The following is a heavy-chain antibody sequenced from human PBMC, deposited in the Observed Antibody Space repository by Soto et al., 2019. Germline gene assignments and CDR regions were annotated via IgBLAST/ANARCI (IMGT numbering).Heavy chain of an antibody. J-gene: IGHJ4*02. CDR1: GFTFSSYA. Sequence: EVQLLESGGGLVQPGGSLRLSCAASGFTFSSYAMSWVRQAPGKGLEWVSGVSGSGGSTYYADSVKGRFTISRDNSKNALYLQMNSLRADDTAVYYCAKAHSGYVWVRYYIDDWGQGTLVTVSS. CDR2: VSGSGGST. D-gene: IGHD5-12*01. CDR3: AKAHSGYVWVRYYIDD. V-gene: IGHV3-23*01.